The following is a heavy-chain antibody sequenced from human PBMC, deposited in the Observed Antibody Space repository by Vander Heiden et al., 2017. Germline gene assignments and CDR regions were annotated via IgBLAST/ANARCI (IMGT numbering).Heavy chain of an antibody. Sequence: QVQLQESGPGLVKPSETLSLTCTVSGGSISSYYWSWIRQPPGKGLEWIGYIYYSGSTNYNPSLKSRVTISVDTSKNQFSLKLSSVTAAETAVYYCASSRRKRRSTMIADAFDIWGQGTMVTVSS. D-gene: IGHD3-22*01. CDR1: GGSISSYY. V-gene: IGHV4-59*08. CDR2: IYYSGST. CDR3: ASSRRKRRSTMIADAFDI. J-gene: IGHJ3*02.